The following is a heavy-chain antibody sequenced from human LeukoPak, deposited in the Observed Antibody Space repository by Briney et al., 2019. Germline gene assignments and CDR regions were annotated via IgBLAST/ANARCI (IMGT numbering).Heavy chain of an antibody. Sequence: GGSLRLSCAASGFTFSSYAMSWVRQAPGKGLEWVSGISTSGDTTSYADSVRGRFTISRDNPRNMLYMQMSSLTDEDTAVYYCAIVDRYYDGSGYWVHWGQGALVTVSS. CDR1: GFTFSSYA. D-gene: IGHD3-22*01. CDR3: AIVDRYYDGSGYWVH. CDR2: ISTSGDTT. J-gene: IGHJ4*02. V-gene: IGHV3-23*01.